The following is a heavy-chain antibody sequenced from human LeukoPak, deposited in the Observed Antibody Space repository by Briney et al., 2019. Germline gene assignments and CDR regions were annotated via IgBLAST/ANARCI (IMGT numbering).Heavy chain of an antibody. Sequence: EASKTLSLTCTVSGGSISSYYWSWIRQPAGKGLEWIGRIYTSGSTNYNPSLKSRVTMSVDTSKNQFSLKLSSVTAADTVVHYCARGGGDYLIDYWGQGTLVTVSS. CDR2: IYTSGST. J-gene: IGHJ4*02. CDR1: GGSISSYY. D-gene: IGHD4-17*01. CDR3: ARGGGDYLIDY. V-gene: IGHV4-4*07.